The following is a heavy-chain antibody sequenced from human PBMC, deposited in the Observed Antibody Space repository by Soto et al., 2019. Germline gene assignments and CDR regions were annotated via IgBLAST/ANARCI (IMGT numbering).Heavy chain of an antibody. Sequence: SETLSLTCTVSGGSFKSGSYSWSWIRQPPGKGLEWIGYVYHTGRTSYNPSLKSRVSISMDTSKNQFSLNLDSVTAADTAVYYCARDMHAGFTHYFDPWGQGTLVTVSS. J-gene: IGHJ5*02. CDR3: ARDMHAGFTHYFDP. CDR1: GGSFKSGSYS. CDR2: VYHTGRT. D-gene: IGHD1-26*01. V-gene: IGHV4-61*01.